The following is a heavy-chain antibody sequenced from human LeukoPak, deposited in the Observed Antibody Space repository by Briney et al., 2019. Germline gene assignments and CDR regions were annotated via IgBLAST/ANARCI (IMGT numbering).Heavy chain of an antibody. CDR3: ARGYCGGDCYGD. Sequence: GGSLRLSCAASGFTFSSYTMNWVRQAPGKGLEYVSSISSSSSHIYYADSVKGRLTISRDNTKSSLYLQMNSLRAEDMAVYYCARGYCGGDCYGDWGQGTLVTVSS. J-gene: IGHJ1*01. D-gene: IGHD2-21*02. CDR1: GFTFSSYT. V-gene: IGHV3-21*01. CDR2: ISSSSSHI.